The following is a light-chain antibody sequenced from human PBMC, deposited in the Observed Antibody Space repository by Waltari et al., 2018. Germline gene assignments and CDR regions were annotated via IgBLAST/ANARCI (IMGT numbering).Light chain of an antibody. J-gene: IGKJ1*01. CDR3: QQYANTPRT. CDR1: PSVLYSPNNKNY. Sequence: DIVMTQSPDSLAVSLGERATVNCKSSPSVLYSPNNKNYLAWYQQKPGQPPKLLIYWASTRESGVPDRFSGSGSGTDFTLTISSLQAEDVAVYYCQQYANTPRTFGQGTTVEIK. V-gene: IGKV4-1*01. CDR2: WAS.